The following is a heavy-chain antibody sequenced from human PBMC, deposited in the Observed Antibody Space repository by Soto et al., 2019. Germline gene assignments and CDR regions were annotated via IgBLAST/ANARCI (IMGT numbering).Heavy chain of an antibody. D-gene: IGHD3-16*01. J-gene: IGHJ5*02. CDR2: IRSKGHNYAT. CDR1: GFAFSGSA. V-gene: IGHV3-73*01. Sequence: TVGSLRLSCAASGFAFSGSAMYWVRQASGKGPEWVGRIRSKGHNYATEYAASVKGRFTISRDDSKNTAYLQMNSLQTEDTAVYYCTRDLFSYDYSGILWFDPWGQGTLVTVS. CDR3: TRDLFSYDYSGILWFDP.